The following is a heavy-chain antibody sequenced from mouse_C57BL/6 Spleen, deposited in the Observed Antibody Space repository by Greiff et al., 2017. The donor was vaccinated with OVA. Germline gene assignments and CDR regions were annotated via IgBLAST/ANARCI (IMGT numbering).Heavy chain of an antibody. V-gene: IGHV1-64*01. Sequence: QVQLQQPGAELVKPGASVKLSCKASGYTFTSYWMHWVKQRPGHGLELIGMIHPNSGSTNYNEKFKSKATLTVDKSSSTAYMQLSSLTSEDSAVYYCARFITTVVADFIDYWGQGTTLTVSS. CDR2: IHPNSGST. CDR1: GYTFTSYW. J-gene: IGHJ2*01. D-gene: IGHD1-1*01. CDR3: ARFITTVVADFIDY.